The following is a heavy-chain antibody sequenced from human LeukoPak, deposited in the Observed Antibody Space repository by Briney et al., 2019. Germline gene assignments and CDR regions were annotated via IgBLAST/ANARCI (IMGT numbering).Heavy chain of an antibody. Sequence: ASVKVSCKASGYTFTSYYMHWVRQAPGQGLEWMGIINPSGGSTSYAQKFQGRVTMTRDTSTSTVYMELSRLRSDDTAVYYCARDRGIAAAEDYFDYWGQGTLVTVSS. V-gene: IGHV1-46*01. CDR2: INPSGGST. CDR3: ARDRGIAAAEDYFDY. J-gene: IGHJ4*02. D-gene: IGHD6-13*01. CDR1: GYTFTSYY.